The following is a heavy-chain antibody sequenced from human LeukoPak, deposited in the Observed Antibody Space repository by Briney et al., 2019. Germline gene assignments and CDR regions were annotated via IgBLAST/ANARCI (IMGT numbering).Heavy chain of an antibody. V-gene: IGHV4-61*01. J-gene: IGHJ4*02. Sequence: SETLSLTCDVSGVSINTCCHYWTWIRQPPGKGLEWIGYKYYSGSTRYNSSLRSRLTISLDTSKNQFSLRLTSVTAADTAVYYCARGRSYGFDFDSWGPGTLVIVSS. CDR2: KYYSGST. CDR3: ARGRSYGFDFDS. CDR1: GVSINTCCHY. D-gene: IGHD5-18*01.